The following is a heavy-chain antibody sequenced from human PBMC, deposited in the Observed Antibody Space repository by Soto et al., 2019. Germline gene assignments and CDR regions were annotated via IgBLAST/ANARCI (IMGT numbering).Heavy chain of an antibody. CDR2: ISWDGAGA. D-gene: IGHD6-13*01. CDR1: GFTFDDYA. J-gene: IGHJ4*02. V-gene: IGHV3-43D*04. Sequence: PGGSLRLSCAASGFTFDDYAMHWVRQAPGKGLEWVSLISWDGAGAYYADSVKGRFTISRDNSKNSLYLQMTSLRAEDTALYYCAKRSQSRIATADNIDYWGQGTLVTVSS. CDR3: AKRSQSRIATADNIDY.